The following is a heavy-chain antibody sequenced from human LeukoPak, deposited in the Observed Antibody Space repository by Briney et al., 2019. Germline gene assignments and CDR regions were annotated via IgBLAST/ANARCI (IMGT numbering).Heavy chain of an antibody. D-gene: IGHD6-13*01. CDR1: GXSFTSYC. J-gene: IGHJ4*02. CDR3: ARPSSSWYDNFDY. CDR2: IYPGDSDT. V-gene: IGHV5-51*01. Sequence: PGESLKISFKGSGXSFTSYCIGWVRQMPGKGLEWMGVIYPGDSDTRYSPSFQGQVTISADKSISTAYLQWSSLKASDTALYYCARPSSSWYDNFDYWGQGTLVTVSS.